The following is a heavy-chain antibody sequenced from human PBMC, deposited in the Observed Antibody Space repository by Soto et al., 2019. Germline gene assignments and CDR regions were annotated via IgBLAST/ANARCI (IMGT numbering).Heavy chain of an antibody. D-gene: IGHD4-4*01. CDR3: ARGRDDYSNYRYGY. J-gene: IGHJ4*02. V-gene: IGHV4-34*01. CDR1: GGSFSGYY. CDR2: INHSGST. Sequence: PSETLSLTCAVYGGSFSGYYWSWIRQPPGKGLEWIGEINHSGSTNYNPSLKSRVTISVDTSKNQFSLKLGSVTAADTAVYYCARGRDDYSNYRYGYWGQGTLVTVSS.